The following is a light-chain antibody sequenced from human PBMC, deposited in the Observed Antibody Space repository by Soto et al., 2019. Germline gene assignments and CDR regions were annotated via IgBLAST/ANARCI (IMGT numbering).Light chain of an antibody. CDR2: WAS. CDR1: QSVLYSSNNKNY. Sequence: DIVMTQSPDSLAVSLGERATINCKSSQSVLYSSNNKNYLAWYQQKPGQPPKLLINWASTRDPGVPDRFSGSGSGTDFTLTISSLQAEDVAVYYCQQYYSTPPTFGHGTKVEIK. J-gene: IGKJ1*01. V-gene: IGKV4-1*01. CDR3: QQYYSTPPT.